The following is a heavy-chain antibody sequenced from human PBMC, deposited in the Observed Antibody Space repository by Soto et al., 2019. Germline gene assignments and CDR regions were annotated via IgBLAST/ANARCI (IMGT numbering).Heavy chain of an antibody. CDR2: ISGRGGGT. CDR1: GFTFSSYA. Sequence: GGSLRLSCAASGFTFSSYAMSWVRQAPGKGLEWVSTISGRGGGTYYTDSVKGRFTISRDNSKNTLYLQMNSLRAEDTAVYYCASWYCSGGSCYWEPFDYWGQGTLVTVSS. V-gene: IGHV3-23*01. J-gene: IGHJ4*02. CDR3: ASWYCSGGSCYWEPFDY. D-gene: IGHD2-15*01.